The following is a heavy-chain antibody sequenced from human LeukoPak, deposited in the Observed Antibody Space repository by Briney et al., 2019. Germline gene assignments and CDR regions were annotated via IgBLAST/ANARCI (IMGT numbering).Heavy chain of an antibody. CDR1: GVSISSGY. J-gene: IGHJ4*02. CDR2: IYDSGST. CDR3: ARGDKDRGVFDD. D-gene: IGHD1-26*01. V-gene: IGHV4-59*01. Sequence: SETLSLTCTVSGVSISSGYRSWIRQPPGKGLEWIGYIYDSGSTSYNPSLKSRVTISVDTSKNQFSLKVRDVTAADTAVYYCARGDKDRGVFDDWGQGTLVTVSS.